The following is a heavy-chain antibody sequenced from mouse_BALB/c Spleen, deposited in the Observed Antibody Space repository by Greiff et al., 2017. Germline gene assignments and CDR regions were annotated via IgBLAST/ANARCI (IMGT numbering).Heavy chain of an antibody. Sequence: EVKLMESGGGLVKPGGSLKLSCAASGFTFSDYYMYWVRQTPEKRLEWVATISDGGSYTYYPDSVKGRFTISRDNAKNNLYLQMSSLKSEDTAMYYCARDRRSTATPYYAMDYWGQGTSVTVSS. J-gene: IGHJ4*01. CDR3: ARDRRSTATPYYAMDY. CDR2: ISDGGSYT. V-gene: IGHV5-4*02. D-gene: IGHD1-2*01. CDR1: GFTFSDYY.